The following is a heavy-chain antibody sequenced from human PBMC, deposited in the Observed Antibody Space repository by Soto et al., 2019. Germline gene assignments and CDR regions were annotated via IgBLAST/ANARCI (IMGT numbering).Heavy chain of an antibody. V-gene: IGHV4-59*02. CDR2: IYYSGST. CDR3: ARSPPAMLSPNV. Sequence: PSETLSLTCTVSGGSVSGYSWNWIRQPPGKGLEWLGQIYYSGSTNYNPSLKSRAAMSVDTSKNQFSLKLSSVTAADTAVYYCARSPPAMLSPNVWGHGXLVTVSS. CDR1: GGSVSGYS. J-gene: IGHJ4*01. D-gene: IGHD2-2*01.